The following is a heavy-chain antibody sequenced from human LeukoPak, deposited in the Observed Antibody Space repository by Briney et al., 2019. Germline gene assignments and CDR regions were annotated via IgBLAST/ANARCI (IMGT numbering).Heavy chain of an antibody. CDR1: GFTFSSYS. Sequence: GGSLRLSCAASGFTFSSYSMNWVRQAPGKGLEWVSSISSSSSYIYYADSVKGRFTISRDNAKNSLYLQMNSLRAEDTAVYYRARDLPIANKNFDYWGQGTLVTVSS. V-gene: IGHV3-21*01. J-gene: IGHJ4*02. CDR2: ISSSSSYI. D-gene: IGHD6-13*01. CDR3: ARDLPIANKNFDY.